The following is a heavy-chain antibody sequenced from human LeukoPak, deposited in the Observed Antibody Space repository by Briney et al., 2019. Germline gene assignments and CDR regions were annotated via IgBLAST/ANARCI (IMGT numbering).Heavy chain of an antibody. Sequence: TSGGSLRLSCAASGFIFSSYGMNWVRQAPGRGLEWVSSISGSSSSFRYYADSVKGRFTISRDKSLYLEMNNLRAEDTAVYYCARAQYLTYDSGVPGAFDIWGQGTMVTVSS. V-gene: IGHV3-21*01. D-gene: IGHD3-22*01. CDR3: ARAQYLTYDSGVPGAFDI. CDR1: GFIFSSYG. CDR2: ISGSSSSFR. J-gene: IGHJ3*02.